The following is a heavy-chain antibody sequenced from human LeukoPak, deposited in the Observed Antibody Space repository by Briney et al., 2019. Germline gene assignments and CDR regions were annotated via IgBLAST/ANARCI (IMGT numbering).Heavy chain of an antibody. D-gene: IGHD4-11*01. Sequence: ASVKVSCKASGYTFTAYYIHWLRQAPGQGLEWMGWINPNSGGTNYAQKFQGRVTMTRDTSISTAYMELSRLRSDDTAVYYCAREGYSNYEQYAPSYYMDVWGKGTTVTVSS. CDR1: GYTFTAYY. CDR3: AREGYSNYEQYAPSYYMDV. CDR2: INPNSGGT. V-gene: IGHV1-2*02. J-gene: IGHJ6*03.